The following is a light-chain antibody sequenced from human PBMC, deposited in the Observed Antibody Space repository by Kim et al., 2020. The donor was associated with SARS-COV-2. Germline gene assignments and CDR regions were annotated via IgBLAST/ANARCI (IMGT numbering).Light chain of an antibody. J-gene: IGLJ3*02. CDR3: NSPDNRGNHLV. CDR2: GKT. CDR1: SLRSYY. Sequence: SSELTQDPAVSVALGQTVRITCQGESLRSYYASWYQQKPGQAPRLVIYGKTNRPSGIPDRFSGSSSGNTASLTITGAQAEYEADYYCNSPDNRGNHLVFGGGTQLTVL. V-gene: IGLV3-19*01.